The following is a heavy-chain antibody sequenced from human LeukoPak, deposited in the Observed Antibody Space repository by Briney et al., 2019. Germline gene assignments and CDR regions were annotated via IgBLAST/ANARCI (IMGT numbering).Heavy chain of an antibody. CDR1: GFIFSDYY. V-gene: IGHV3-11*01. CDR3: ARGTHKWELANRFDF. D-gene: IGHD1-26*01. CDR2: ISSSGSTM. J-gene: IGHJ4*02. Sequence: GGSLRLSCAASGFIFSDYYMSWIRQAPGKGLEWVSYISSSGSTMYYTDSVKGRFTISRDNAKDSLYLQMNSLRAEDTAVYYCARGTHKWELANRFDFWGQGTLVTVSS.